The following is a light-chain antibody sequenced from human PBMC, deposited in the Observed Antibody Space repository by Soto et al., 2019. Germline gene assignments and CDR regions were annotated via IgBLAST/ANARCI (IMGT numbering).Light chain of an antibody. CDR2: AAS. Sequence: DIQMTQSPSSLSASVGDRVTITCRASQSISSYLNWYQQKPEKAPKLLIYAASTLQSGVPSRFSGSGSGTEFTLTISSLQPEDFATYYCQQSYSAPYTFGQGTKLEI. CDR3: QQSYSAPYT. CDR1: QSISSY. J-gene: IGKJ2*01. V-gene: IGKV1-39*01.